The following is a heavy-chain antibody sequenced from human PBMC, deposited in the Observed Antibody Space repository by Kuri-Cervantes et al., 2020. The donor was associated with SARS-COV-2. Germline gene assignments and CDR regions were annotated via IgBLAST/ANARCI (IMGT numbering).Heavy chain of an antibody. CDR3: AGGLGDPSSGYFDY. V-gene: IGHV1-69*05. CDR1: GGTFSSYA. D-gene: IGHD3-16*01. J-gene: IGHJ4*02. Sequence: SVKVSCKASGGTFSSYAISWVRQAPGQGLEWMGGIIPIFGTANYAQKFQGRVTITTDESTSTAYMELSSLRSEDTAVYYCAGGLGDPSSGYFDYWGQGTLVTVSS. CDR2: IIPIFGTA.